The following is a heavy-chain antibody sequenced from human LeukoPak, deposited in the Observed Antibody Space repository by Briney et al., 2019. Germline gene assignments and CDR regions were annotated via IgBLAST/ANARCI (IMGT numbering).Heavy chain of an antibody. J-gene: IGHJ5*02. V-gene: IGHV4-38-2*02. Sequence: PSETLSLTCTVSGYSINSGYYWVWIRQPPGKGLEWIGSIYRSGSTNYNPSLKSRVTISVDTSKNQFSLKVSSVTAADTAVYYCARGIRGVMGNWFDPWGQGTLVTVSS. D-gene: IGHD3-10*01. CDR3: ARGIRGVMGNWFDP. CDR1: GYSINSGYY. CDR2: IYRSGST.